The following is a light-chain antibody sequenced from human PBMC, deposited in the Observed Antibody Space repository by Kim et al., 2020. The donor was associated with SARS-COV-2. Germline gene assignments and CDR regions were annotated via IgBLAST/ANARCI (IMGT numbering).Light chain of an antibody. Sequence: QLVLTQSPSASASRGASVKLTCTLSSGHSTYAVAWHQQQPEKGPRFLMKLRSDGSHTKGDGIPDRFSGSSSGAERYLTISSLQSEDEADYYCQTWATGIEVFGGETQLTVL. V-gene: IGLV4-69*01. CDR1: SGHSTYA. CDR2: LRSDGSH. CDR3: QTWATGIEV. J-gene: IGLJ3*02.